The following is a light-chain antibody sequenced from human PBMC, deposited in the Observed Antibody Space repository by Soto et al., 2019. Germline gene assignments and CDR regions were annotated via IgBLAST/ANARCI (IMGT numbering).Light chain of an antibody. CDR1: QSLTSW. CDR2: KPS. V-gene: IGKV1-5*03. CDR3: QHYDNFRWT. Sequence: DIPMTQSPSSLSASVGDTVTITCRASQSLTSWLAWYQQKPGKAPKLLIYKPSSLPGGVPSRFSGTGSGTEFTLTINSLQPDDFATYFCQHYDNFRWTFGQGTKVEV. J-gene: IGKJ1*01.